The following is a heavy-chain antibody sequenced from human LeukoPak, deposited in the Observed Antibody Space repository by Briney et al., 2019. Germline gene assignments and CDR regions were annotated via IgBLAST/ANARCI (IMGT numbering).Heavy chain of an antibody. CDR1: GGSISSSSYY. Sequence: PSETLSLTCTVSGGSISSSSYYWGWIRQPPGKGLEWIGSIYYSGSTYYNLSLKSRVTISVDTSKNQFSLKLSSVTAADTAVYYCAVFDPYYYYGMDVWGQGTTVTVSS. CDR3: AVFDPYYYYGMDV. D-gene: IGHD3-10*02. CDR2: IYYSGST. J-gene: IGHJ6*02. V-gene: IGHV4-39*01.